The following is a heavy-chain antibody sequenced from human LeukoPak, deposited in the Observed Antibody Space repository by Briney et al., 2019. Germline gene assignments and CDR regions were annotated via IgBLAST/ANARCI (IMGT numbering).Heavy chain of an antibody. D-gene: IGHD4/OR15-4a*01. V-gene: IGHV3-23*01. CDR3: AKPAKTDYVDY. CDR1: GFTFSTYV. J-gene: IGHJ4*02. Sequence: GGSLRLSCAASGFTFSTYVMSWVRQAPGKGLEWVSAVSGSGGSTYYTDSVKGRFTISRDNSKNTLYLQMNSLRAEDTAVYYCAKPAKTDYVDYWGQGTLVTVSS. CDR2: VSGSGGST.